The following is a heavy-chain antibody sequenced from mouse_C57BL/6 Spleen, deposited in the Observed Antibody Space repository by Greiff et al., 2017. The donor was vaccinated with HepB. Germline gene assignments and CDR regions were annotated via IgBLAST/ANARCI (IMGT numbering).Heavy chain of an antibody. CDR1: GYTFTSYW. Sequence: QVQLKQPGAELVKPGASVKLSCKASGYTFTSYWMHWVKQRPGQGLEWIGMIHPNSGSTNYNEKFKSKATLTVDKSSSTAYMQLSSLTSEDSAVYYCSREEYGNSYEFAYWGQGTLVTVSA. CDR3: SREEYGNSYEFAY. J-gene: IGHJ3*01. D-gene: IGHD1-1*01. CDR2: IHPNSGST. V-gene: IGHV1-64*01.